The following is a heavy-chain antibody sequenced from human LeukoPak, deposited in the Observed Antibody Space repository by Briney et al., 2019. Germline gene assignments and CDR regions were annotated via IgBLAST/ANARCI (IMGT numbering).Heavy chain of an antibody. D-gene: IGHD3-22*01. V-gene: IGHV4-31*03. J-gene: IGHJ3*02. CDR2: IYHSGST. CDR3: ARARDYYDSSGRRDAFDI. Sequence: PSETLSLTCTVSGGSISSGAYYWSWIRQHPRKGLEWIGYIYHSGSTYYNPPLKSRLTISVEMSKNQLSLKLSSVTAADTAVYYCARARDYYDSSGRRDAFDIWGQGTMVTVSS. CDR1: GGSISSGAYY.